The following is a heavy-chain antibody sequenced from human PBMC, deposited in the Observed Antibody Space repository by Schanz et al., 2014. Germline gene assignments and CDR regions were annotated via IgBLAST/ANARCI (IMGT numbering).Heavy chain of an antibody. Sequence: QVQVVQSGAEVKKPGASVKVSCKASGYTFTYYGLIWVRQAPGQGLEWLGWIRPDNGHTTYSQKVRDRVIFTTDTSANTAYMELRSLRSDDTAHYYCVRVPSRDVSFDLWGRGTLVTVSS. D-gene: IGHD3-16*01. J-gene: IGHJ2*01. V-gene: IGHV1-18*01. CDR3: VRVPSRDVSFDL. CDR1: GYTFTYYG. CDR2: IRPDNGHT.